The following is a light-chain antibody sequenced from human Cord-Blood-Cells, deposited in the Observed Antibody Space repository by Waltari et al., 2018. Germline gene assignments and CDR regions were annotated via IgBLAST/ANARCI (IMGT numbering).Light chain of an antibody. CDR1: QGISNY. J-gene: IGKJ1*01. CDR2: AAS. Sequence: AIRMTQSPSSLSASTGDRVTLTCRASQGISNYVPWYQQKPGKAPRLLIYAASTLQSGGPSRFSGSGSGTDFTITISCLQSEDFATYYCQQYYSYPWTFGQGTKVEIK. V-gene: IGKV1-8*01. CDR3: QQYYSYPWT.